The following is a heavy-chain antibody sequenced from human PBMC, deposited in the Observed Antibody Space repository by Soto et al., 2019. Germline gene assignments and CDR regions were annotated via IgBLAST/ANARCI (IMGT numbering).Heavy chain of an antibody. D-gene: IGHD4-17*01. CDR3: ASFSRMTDGYY. J-gene: IGHJ4*02. V-gene: IGHV3-48*01. CDR2: ISSSGTII. CDR1: GFIFTSYA. Sequence: EMHLVESGGGLVQPGESLRLSCAASGFIFTSYAINWVRQAPGKGLEWVSYISSSGTIIYYADSVKGRFTISRDNAKNSLYLQMNSLRAEDTAVYYCASFSRMTDGYYWGQGTLVTVSS.